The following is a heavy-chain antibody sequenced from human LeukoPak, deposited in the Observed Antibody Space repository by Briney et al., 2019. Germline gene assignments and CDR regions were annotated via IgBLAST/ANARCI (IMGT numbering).Heavy chain of an antibody. CDR1: GFTFDDYA. V-gene: IGHV3-9*01. CDR3: AKDTQQLVRGSEYGMDV. J-gene: IGHJ6*02. CDR2: ISWNSGSI. D-gene: IGHD6-13*01. Sequence: GRSLRLSCAASGFTFDDYAMHWVRQAPGKGLERVSGISWNSGSIGYADSVKGRFTISRDNAKNSLYLQMNSLRAEDTALYYCAKDTQQLVRGSEYGMDVWGQGTTVTVSS.